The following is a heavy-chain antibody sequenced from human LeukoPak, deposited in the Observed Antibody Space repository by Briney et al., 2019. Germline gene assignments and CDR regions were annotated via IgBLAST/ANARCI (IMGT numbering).Heavy chain of an antibody. V-gene: IGHV3-64*01. D-gene: IGHD1-26*01. J-gene: IGHJ4*02. CDR1: GFTFSSYA. Sequence: SGGSLRLSCAASGFTFSSYAMHWVRQAPGKGLEYVSAISSNGGSTYYANSVKGRFTISRDNSKNTLYLQMGSLRAEVMAVYYCARLRGATFDYWGQGTLVTVSS. CDR2: ISSNGGST. CDR3: ARLRGATFDY.